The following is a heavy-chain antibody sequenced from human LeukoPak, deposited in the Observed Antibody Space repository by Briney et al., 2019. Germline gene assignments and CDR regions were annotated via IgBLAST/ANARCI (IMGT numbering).Heavy chain of an antibody. V-gene: IGHV3-23*01. CDR3: AKGKDSSGWGGTDY. CDR1: GFSFSDYD. CDR2: ISGSGGST. Sequence: GGSLRLSCAASGFSFSDYDMYWVRQAPGKGLEWVSAISGSGGSTYYADSVKGRFTISRDNSKNTLYLQMNSLRAEDTAVYYCAKGKDSSGWGGTDYWGQGTLVTVSS. D-gene: IGHD6-19*01. J-gene: IGHJ4*02.